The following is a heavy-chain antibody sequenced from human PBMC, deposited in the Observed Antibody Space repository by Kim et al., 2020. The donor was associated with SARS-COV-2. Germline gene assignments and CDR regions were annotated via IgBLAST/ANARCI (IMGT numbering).Heavy chain of an antibody. J-gene: IGHJ3*02. Sequence: GGSLRLSCAASGFTFSSYWMTWVRQAPGKGLEWVANIKQDGNQKYYVDSVKGRFTISRDNAKNSLYLQMSSLRAEDTAVYYCARDGDLYSSGKDAFDIWG. D-gene: IGHD6-19*01. CDR2: IKQDGNQK. V-gene: IGHV3-7*01. CDR3: ARDGDLYSSGKDAFDI. CDR1: GFTFSSYW.